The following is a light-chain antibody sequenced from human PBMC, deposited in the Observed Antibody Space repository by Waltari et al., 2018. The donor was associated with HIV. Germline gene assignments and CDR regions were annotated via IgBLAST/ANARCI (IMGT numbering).Light chain of an antibody. CDR3: LSADSSGTYV. CDR2: KNT. Sequence: SSELTQPPSVSVSPGQTARITCSGDASPKPYTHWFQQKPGQAPVGVIPKNTERPSGIPERFSASRSGTTVTLTITGVQTDDEADYYCLSADSSGTYVFGPGTTVTVL. J-gene: IGLJ1*01. V-gene: IGLV3-25*03. CDR1: ASPKPY.